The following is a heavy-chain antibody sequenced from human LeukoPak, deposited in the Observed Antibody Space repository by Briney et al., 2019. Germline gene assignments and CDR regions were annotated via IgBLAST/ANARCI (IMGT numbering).Heavy chain of an antibody. CDR3: AKDLGHRSDYWFDW. CDR2: ISGDAGNT. Sequence: GGSLRLSCAASGFAFRSYAMSWVRQAPGKGLEWVSGISGDAGNTDYADSVEGRFTISRDNSKNTVTLQMNSLRVEGSALYYCAKDLGHRSDYWFDWWGQGTLVTVSS. CDR1: GFAFRSYA. V-gene: IGHV3-23*01. J-gene: IGHJ4*02. D-gene: IGHD3-16*01.